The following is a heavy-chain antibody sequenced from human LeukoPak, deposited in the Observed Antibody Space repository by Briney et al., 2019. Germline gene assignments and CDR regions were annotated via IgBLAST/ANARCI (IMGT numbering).Heavy chain of an antibody. J-gene: IGHJ4*02. D-gene: IGHD2-15*01. CDR2: INPSGGST. CDR1: GYTFTRHY. CDR3: ARGDDIVVVVAATADY. V-gene: IGHV1-46*01. Sequence: ASVKVSCKASGYTFTRHYIHWVRQAPGQGLEWMGIINPSGGSTNYAQRFQGRVTMTTDMSTSTVYMNLSSLRSEDTAVYYCARGDDIVVVVAATADYWGQGTLVTVSS.